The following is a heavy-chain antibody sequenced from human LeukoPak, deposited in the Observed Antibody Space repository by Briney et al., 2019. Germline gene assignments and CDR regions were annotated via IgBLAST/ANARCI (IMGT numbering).Heavy chain of an antibody. CDR3: ARGGRFHDAFDI. CDR1: GGSISSGSYY. D-gene: IGHD3-3*01. CDR2: IYTSGST. Sequence: SQTLSLTCTVSGGSISSGSYYWSWIRQPAGKGLEWIGRIYTSGSTNYNPSLKSRVTISVDTSKNQFSLKLSSVTAADTAVYYCARGGRFHDAFDIWGQGTMVTVSS. V-gene: IGHV4-61*02. J-gene: IGHJ3*02.